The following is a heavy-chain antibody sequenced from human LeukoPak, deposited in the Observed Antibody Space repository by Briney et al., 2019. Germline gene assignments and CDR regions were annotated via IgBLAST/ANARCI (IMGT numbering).Heavy chain of an antibody. CDR3: AREDCSSTSCSLSGWFDP. D-gene: IGHD2-2*01. Sequence: SETLSLTCAIYGGSFSGYYWSWIRQPPGKGLEWIGYIYYSGSTYYNPSLKSRVTISVDTSKNQFSPKLSSVTAADTAVYYCAREDCSSTSCSLSGWFDPWGQGTLVTVSS. CDR1: GGSFSGYY. CDR2: IYYSGST. J-gene: IGHJ5*02. V-gene: IGHV4-30-4*08.